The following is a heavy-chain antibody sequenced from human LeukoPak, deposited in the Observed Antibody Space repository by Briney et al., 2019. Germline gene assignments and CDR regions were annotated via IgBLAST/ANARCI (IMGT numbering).Heavy chain of an antibody. CDR1: GFTFSSYT. Sequence: AGGSLRLSCAASGFTFSSYTMTWVRQGPGKGLEWVSSINGSGDATLYADSVMGRFTISRDNAKNTVSLQMNNLRAEDTAVYYCAKSDCGSDGCKLLNYWGQGTLVIASS. CDR3: AKSDCGSDGCKLLNY. V-gene: IGHV3-23*01. D-gene: IGHD3-10*01. J-gene: IGHJ4*02. CDR2: INGSGDAT.